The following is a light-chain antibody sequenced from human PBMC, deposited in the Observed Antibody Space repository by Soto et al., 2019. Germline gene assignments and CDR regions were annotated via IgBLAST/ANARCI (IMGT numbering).Light chain of an antibody. CDR1: QSVSSN. Sequence: DIVMTQSPATLSVSPGERATLSCRASQSVSSNLAWYQQKPGQAPRLLIYGASTRATGIPARFSGSGSGTEFTLTISSLQPEDFATYYCQQSYSTSITFGQGTRLEIK. V-gene: IGKV3-15*01. J-gene: IGKJ5*01. CDR3: QQSYSTSIT. CDR2: GAS.